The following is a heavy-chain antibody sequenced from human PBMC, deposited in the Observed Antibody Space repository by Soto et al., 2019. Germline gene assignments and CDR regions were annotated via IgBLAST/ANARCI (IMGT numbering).Heavy chain of an antibody. CDR1: GFTFSSFG. CDR2: IWYDGSKK. D-gene: IGHD3-3*01. J-gene: IGHJ6*02. Sequence: QVQVVESGGGVVQPGRSLRLSCAASGFTFSSFGMHWVRQAPGKGLEWVSLIWYDGSKKSYGDSVKGRFTISRDNSRNTVYLQMNSLRADDTAVYYCARDASYYSRGRGYDPSRNGMDVWGQGTTVTVSS. CDR3: ARDASYYSRGRGYDPSRNGMDV. V-gene: IGHV3-33*01.